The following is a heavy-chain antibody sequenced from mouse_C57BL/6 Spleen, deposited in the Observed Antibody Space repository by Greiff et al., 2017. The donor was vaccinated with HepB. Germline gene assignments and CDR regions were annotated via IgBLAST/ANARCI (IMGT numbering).Heavy chain of an antibody. D-gene: IGHD1-1*01. V-gene: IGHV1-59*01. CDR3: ARGRDYYGRGYFDV. Sequence: QVQLQQPGAELVRPGTSVKLSCKASGYTFTSYWMHWVKQRPGQGLEWIGVIDPSDSYTNYNQKFKGKATLTVDTSSSTAYMQLSSLTSEDSAVYYCARGRDYYGRGYFDVWGTGTTVTVSS. CDR2: IDPSDSYT. J-gene: IGHJ1*03. CDR1: GYTFTSYW.